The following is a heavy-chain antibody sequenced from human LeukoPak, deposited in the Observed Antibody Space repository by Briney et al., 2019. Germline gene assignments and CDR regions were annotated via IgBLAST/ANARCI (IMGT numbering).Heavy chain of an antibody. J-gene: IGHJ3*02. Sequence: PSETLSLTCTVSGGSISTYYWNWIRQPPGKGLEWIGYIYYSGSTNYNPSLKSRVTISVDTSKNQFSLKLSSVTAADTAVYYCARYPGRITGTTDHASDIWGQGTMVTVSS. CDR3: ARYPGRITGTTDHASDI. V-gene: IGHV4-59*08. CDR1: GGSISTYY. CDR2: IYYSGST. D-gene: IGHD1-20*01.